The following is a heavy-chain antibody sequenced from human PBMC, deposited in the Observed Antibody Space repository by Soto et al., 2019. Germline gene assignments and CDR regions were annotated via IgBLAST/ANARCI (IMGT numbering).Heavy chain of an antibody. CDR2: IYYSGST. D-gene: IGHD6-13*01. V-gene: IGHV4-31*01. CDR1: GGSISSGGYY. Sequence: LTCTVSGGSISSGGYYWSWIRQHPGKGLEWIGYIYYSGSTYYNPSLKSQVTISVDTSKNQFSLKLSSVTAADTAVYYCARDLSSSWYYFDYWGQGTLVTVSS. CDR3: ARDLSSSWYYFDY. J-gene: IGHJ4*02.